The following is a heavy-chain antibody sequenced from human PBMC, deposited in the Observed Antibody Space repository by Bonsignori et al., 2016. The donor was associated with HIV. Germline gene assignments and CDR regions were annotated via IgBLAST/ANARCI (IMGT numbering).Heavy chain of an antibody. J-gene: IGHJ4*02. CDR3: ARGLLSGYSGYDTFDY. V-gene: IGHV3-53*01. Sequence: GGSLRLSCAASGFTVSSNYMSWVRQAPGKGLEWVSVIYSGGSTYYADSVKGRFTISRDNSKNTLYLQMNSLRAEDTAVYYCARGLLSGYSGYDTFDYWGPGEPLVTVSS. CDR2: IYSGGST. CDR1: GFTVSSNY. D-gene: IGHD5-12*01.